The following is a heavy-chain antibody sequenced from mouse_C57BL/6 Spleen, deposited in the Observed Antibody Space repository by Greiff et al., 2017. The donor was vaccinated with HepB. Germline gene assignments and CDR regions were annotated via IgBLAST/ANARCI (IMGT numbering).Heavy chain of an antibody. CDR2: IDPEDGDT. CDR1: GFNIKDYY. D-gene: IGHD2-12*01. J-gene: IGHJ1*03. CDR3: TTLPFTTISYWYFDV. Sequence: VQLQQSGAELVRPGASVKLSCTASGFNIKDYYMHWVKQRPEQGLEWIGRIDPEDGDTEYAPKFQGKATMTADTSSNTAYLQLSSLTSEDTAVYYCTTLPFTTISYWYFDVWGTGTTVTVSS. V-gene: IGHV14-1*01.